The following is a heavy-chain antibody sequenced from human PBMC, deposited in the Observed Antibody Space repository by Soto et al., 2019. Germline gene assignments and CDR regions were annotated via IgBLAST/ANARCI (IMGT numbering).Heavy chain of an antibody. V-gene: IGHV1-18*01. Sequence: QVQLVQSGAEVKKPGASVKVSCKASGYTFTSYGISWVRQAPGQGLEWMGWISAYNGNTNYAQKLQGRVTITPDTSTSTAYKELRRLRSDVTAVYYCARDRVRSSGLYLPNYYFDYWGQGTLVAVSS. CDR2: ISAYNGNT. CDR1: GYTFTSYG. D-gene: IGHD6-19*01. J-gene: IGHJ4*02. CDR3: ARDRVRSSGLYLPNYYFDY.